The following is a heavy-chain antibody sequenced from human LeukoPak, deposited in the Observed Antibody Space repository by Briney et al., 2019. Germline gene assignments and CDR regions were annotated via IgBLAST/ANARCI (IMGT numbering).Heavy chain of an antibody. J-gene: IGHJ6*02. D-gene: IGHD4-17*01. V-gene: IGHV3-30*04. CDR1: GFIFSNYA. CDR2: TAYDGSNE. CDR3: ARDMRGDYGDYSSSDYYYGMDV. Sequence: GGSLRLSCAVSGFIFSNYAMHWVRQAPGKGLEWVAVTAYDGSNEYYEDSVKGRFTISRDNSKNTLNLQMNSLRAEDTAVYYCARDMRGDYGDYSSSDYYYGMDVWGQGTTVTVSS.